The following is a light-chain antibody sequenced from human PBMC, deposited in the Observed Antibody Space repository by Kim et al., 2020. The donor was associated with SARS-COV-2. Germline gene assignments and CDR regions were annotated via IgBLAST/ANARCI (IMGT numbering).Light chain of an antibody. J-gene: IGLJ1*01. CDR1: TGPVTSGHY. V-gene: IGLV7-46*01. CDR3: MLFYSGVQYV. Sequence: QAVVTQEPSLTVSPGGTVTLTCGSSTGPVTSGHYPYWFQQKPGQGPRTLIYDTSNKHSWTPARFSGSLLGGKAALTLSGAQPEDEAEYYCMLFYSGVQYVFGSGTKVTVL. CDR2: DTS.